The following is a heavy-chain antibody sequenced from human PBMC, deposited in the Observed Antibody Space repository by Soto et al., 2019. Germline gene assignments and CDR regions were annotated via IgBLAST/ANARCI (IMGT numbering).Heavy chain of an antibody. CDR2: ISSSGSTI. CDR1: GFTFSDYY. Sequence: PGGSMRLSCAASGFTFSDYYMSWIRQAPGKGLEWVSYISSSGSTIYYADSVKGRFTISRDKAEDSLYLQMNSLRAEDTVVYFFARVYFYYAWGYLGMDVWCQGTTVTVSS. D-gene: IGHD3-22*01. J-gene: IGHJ6*02. V-gene: IGHV3-11*04. CDR3: ARVYFYYAWGYLGMDV.